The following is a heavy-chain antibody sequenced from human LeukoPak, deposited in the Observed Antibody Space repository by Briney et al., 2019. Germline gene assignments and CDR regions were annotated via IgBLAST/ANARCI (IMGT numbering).Heavy chain of an antibody. J-gene: IGHJ5*01. CDR2: FDHEDGKT. CDR1: GHAVTEFS. D-gene: IGHD7-27*01. CDR3: AGPTGAYDS. Sequence: ASVKVSCKVSGHAVTEFSIHWVRQTPGKGFEWLGGFDHEDGKTGYAQSFQGRLTMSEDTSTDTAYMELNRLTSDDTAVYFGAGPTGAYDSWGQGTLVIVSS. V-gene: IGHV1-24*01.